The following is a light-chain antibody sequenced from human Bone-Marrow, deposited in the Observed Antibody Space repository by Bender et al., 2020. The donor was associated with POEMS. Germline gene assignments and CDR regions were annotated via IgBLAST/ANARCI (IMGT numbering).Light chain of an antibody. CDR3: QVWDPSGDHLMV. V-gene: IGLV3-21*02. CDR1: NIGSKG. J-gene: IGLJ2*01. Sequence: SYVLTQPPSVSVAPGQTATITCGGNNIGSKGVHWYQQKPGQAPVLAVYDDSDRPSGIPERFSGSNSGNTATLTISRVEAGDEADFYCQVWDPSGDHLMVFGGGTKLAVL. CDR2: DDS.